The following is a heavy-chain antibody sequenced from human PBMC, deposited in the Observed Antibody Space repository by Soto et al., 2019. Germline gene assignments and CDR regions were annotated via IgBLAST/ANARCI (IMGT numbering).Heavy chain of an antibody. V-gene: IGHV3-33*01. D-gene: IGHD6-6*01. J-gene: IGHJ4*02. CDR2: IWYDGSNK. CDR3: ARDQRCIAARPGDFDY. Sequence: QVQLVESGGGVVQPGRSLRLSCAASGFTFSSYGMHWVRQAPGKGLEWVAVIWYDGSNKYYADSVKGRFTISRENSKNTLYLQMNSLRAEDTAVYYCARDQRCIAARPGDFDYWGQGTLVTVSS. CDR1: GFTFSSYG.